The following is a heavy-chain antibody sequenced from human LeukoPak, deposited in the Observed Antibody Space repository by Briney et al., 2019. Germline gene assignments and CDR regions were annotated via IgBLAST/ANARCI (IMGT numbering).Heavy chain of an antibody. CDR1: GYSISSGYY. Sequence: SETLSLTCTVSGYSISSGYYWGWIRQPPGKGLEWIGNIYHSGSTYYNPSLKSRVTISVDTSKNQFSLKLSSVTAADTAVYYCARLDTAMVTDYWGQGTLVTVSS. CDR2: IYHSGST. D-gene: IGHD5-18*01. V-gene: IGHV4-38-2*02. J-gene: IGHJ4*02. CDR3: ARLDTAMVTDY.